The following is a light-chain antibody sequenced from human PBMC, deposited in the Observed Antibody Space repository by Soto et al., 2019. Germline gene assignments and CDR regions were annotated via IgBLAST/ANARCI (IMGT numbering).Light chain of an antibody. V-gene: IGLV2-8*01. CDR2: EVN. CDR3: SSYAGSNKGV. CDR1: SRDVGGYNY. Sequence: QSALTQPPSASGSPGRSATIPCIETSRDVGGYNYVSWYQQHPGKAPKLMIYEVNKRPSGVPDRFSGSKSGNTASLTVSGLQAEDEADYYCSSYAGSNKGVFGGGTQLTVL. J-gene: IGLJ2*01.